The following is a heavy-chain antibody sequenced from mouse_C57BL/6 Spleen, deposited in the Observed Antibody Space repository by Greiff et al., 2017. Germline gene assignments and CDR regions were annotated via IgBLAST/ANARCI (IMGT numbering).Heavy chain of an antibody. Sequence: QVQLQQPGAELVKPGASVKLSCKASGYTFTSYWMQWVNQRPGQGLEWMGEIDPSDSYTKYNPKFKGKSTFTVDTSSSTASMQLSSLTSEDSAVYYCASKRNYDAMYYWGQGTSVTASS. CDR3: ASKRNYDAMYY. J-gene: IGHJ4*01. CDR2: IDPSDSYT. CDR1: GYTFTSYW. V-gene: IGHV1-50*01.